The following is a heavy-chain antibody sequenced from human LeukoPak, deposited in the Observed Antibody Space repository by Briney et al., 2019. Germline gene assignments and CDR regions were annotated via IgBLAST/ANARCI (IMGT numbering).Heavy chain of an antibody. CDR3: ARESSGWYFPNAFDI. Sequence: SVKVSCKASGGTFSSYAISWVRQAPGQGLEWMGRIIPILGIANYAQKFQGRVTITADKSTSTAYMELNSLRSEDTAVYYCARESSGWYFPNAFDIWGQGTMVTVSS. J-gene: IGHJ3*02. D-gene: IGHD6-19*01. CDR1: GGTFSSYA. CDR2: IIPILGIA. V-gene: IGHV1-69*04.